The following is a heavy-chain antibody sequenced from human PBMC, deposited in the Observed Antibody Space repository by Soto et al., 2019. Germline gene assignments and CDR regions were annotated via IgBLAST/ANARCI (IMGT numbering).Heavy chain of an antibody. J-gene: IGHJ5*02. D-gene: IGHD3-3*01. CDR1: GGSISSGGYY. CDR2: IYYSGST. CDR3: ARDGYYAEPFNWFDP. Sequence: QVQLQESGPGLVKPSQTLSLTCTVSGGSISSGGYYWSWIRQHPGKGLEWIGYIYYSGSTYYNPSLKRRDTISVDTSKNQYPLKLSYVTAADTAVYYCARDGYYAEPFNWFDPWGQGTLVTVYS. V-gene: IGHV4-31*03.